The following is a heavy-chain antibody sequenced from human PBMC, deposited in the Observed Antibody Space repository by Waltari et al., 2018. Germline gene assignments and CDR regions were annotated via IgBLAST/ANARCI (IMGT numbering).Heavy chain of an antibody. D-gene: IGHD3-16*02. Sequence: QVQLQQWGAGLLKPSETLSLTCAVYGGSFSGYYWSWIRQPPGKGLEWIGEINHSGSTNYHPSLKSRVTISVDTSKNQFSLKLSSVTAADTAVYYCARGGYNIWGSYRPSYFDYWGQGTLVTVSS. V-gene: IGHV4-34*01. J-gene: IGHJ4*02. CDR3: ARGGYNIWGSYRPSYFDY. CDR2: INHSGST. CDR1: GGSFSGYY.